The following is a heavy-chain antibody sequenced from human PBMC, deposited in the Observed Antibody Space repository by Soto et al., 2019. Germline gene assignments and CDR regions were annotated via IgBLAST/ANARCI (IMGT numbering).Heavy chain of an antibody. CDR2: IIPTFGTG. CDR1: GGTFNNYA. D-gene: IGHD3-10*01. Sequence: QVLLVQSGPEVKKPVSSVKVSCKASGGTFNNYAINWVRQAPGKGLEWMGGIIPTFGTGNHAQKCQGRVTITADESTTTAYMELNSLRSEDTAIYYCASFDGTLVRGGRSSPYEMDVWGQGTTVIVSS. V-gene: IGHV1-69*01. CDR3: ASFDGTLVRGGRSSPYEMDV. J-gene: IGHJ6*02.